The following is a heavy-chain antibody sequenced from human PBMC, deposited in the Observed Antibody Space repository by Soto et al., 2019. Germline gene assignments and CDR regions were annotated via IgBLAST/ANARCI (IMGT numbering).Heavy chain of an antibody. D-gene: IGHD6-13*01. CDR1: NYSISSSDW. CDR2: IYYTGST. V-gene: IGHV4-28*01. Sequence: SETLSLTCTVSNYSISSSDWWGWIRQPPGKGLEWIGYIYYTGSTYYSPSLKGRLIISVDPSKNQFSLKLTPVTAADTAMYYCARPKTIGAAAGKGWFDPWGQGTLVTVSS. J-gene: IGHJ5*02. CDR3: ARPKTIGAAAGKGWFDP.